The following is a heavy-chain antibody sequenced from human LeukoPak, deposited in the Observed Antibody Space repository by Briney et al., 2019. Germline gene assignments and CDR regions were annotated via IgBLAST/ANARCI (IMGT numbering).Heavy chain of an antibody. CDR1: GGTFSSYA. Sequence: ASVKVSCKASGGTFSSYAISWVRQAPGQGLEWMGWINPNSGGTNYAQKFQGRVTMTRDTSISTAYMELSRLRSDDTAVYYCAVDSSSWYEAFDIWGQGTMVTVSS. J-gene: IGHJ3*02. CDR2: INPNSGGT. V-gene: IGHV1-2*02. D-gene: IGHD6-13*01. CDR3: AVDSSSWYEAFDI.